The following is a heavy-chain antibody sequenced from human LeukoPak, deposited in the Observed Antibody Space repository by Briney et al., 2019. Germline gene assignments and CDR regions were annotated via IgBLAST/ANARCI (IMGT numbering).Heavy chain of an antibody. J-gene: IGHJ4*02. D-gene: IGHD1-1*01. CDR1: GFTFSSYW. V-gene: IGHV3-7*01. Sequence: GGSLRLSCAASGFTFSSYWMGWVRQAPGRGLEWVANIKHDGSETYYVDSVKGRFTISRDNAKNSLYLQMNSPRAEDTAVYFCARDKVERLFDYWGQGTLVTVSS. CDR3: ARDKVERLFDY. CDR2: IKHDGSET.